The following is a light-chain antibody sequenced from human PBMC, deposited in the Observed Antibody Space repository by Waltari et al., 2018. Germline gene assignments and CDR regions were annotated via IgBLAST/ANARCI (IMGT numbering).Light chain of an antibody. CDR2: WAS. J-gene: IGKJ1*01. V-gene: IGKV4-1*01. CDR3: QQYFTTPRA. Sequence: DIVMTQSPDSLAVSLGERATVHCRSRQSLLFASNNKNYLAWYQQKPGQPPKLLIYWASTRDSGVPNRFSGSGSGTDFTLTSSGLQAEDVGVYYCQQYFTTPRAFGQGTKVEIK. CDR1: QSLLFASNNKNY.